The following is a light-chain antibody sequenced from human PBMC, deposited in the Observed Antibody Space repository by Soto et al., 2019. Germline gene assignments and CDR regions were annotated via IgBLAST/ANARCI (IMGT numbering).Light chain of an antibody. CDR1: SSDVGGYNY. Sequence: QSALTQPPSASGSPGQSVTISCTGASSDVGGYNYVSWYQQHPGKAPKLMIYEVSKRPSGVPDRFSGSKSGNTASLTVSGLQPEDEADYYCISYAGSKLLYVFGTGTKLTVL. CDR3: ISYAGSKLLYV. J-gene: IGLJ1*01. CDR2: EVS. V-gene: IGLV2-8*01.